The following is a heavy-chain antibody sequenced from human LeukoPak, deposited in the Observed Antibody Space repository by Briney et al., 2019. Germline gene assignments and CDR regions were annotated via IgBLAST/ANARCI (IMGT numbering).Heavy chain of an antibody. CDR3: AREHSSSSGKVFDY. CDR2: IDPNSGGT. CDR1: GYTFPGYY. D-gene: IGHD6-6*01. Sequence: ASVKVSCKASGYTFPGYYMHWVRRAPGQGLEWMGWIDPNSGGTNYAQKFQGRVTMTRDTSISTAYMELSRLRSDDAAVYYCAREHSSSSGKVFDYWGQGTLVTVSS. V-gene: IGHV1-2*02. J-gene: IGHJ4*01.